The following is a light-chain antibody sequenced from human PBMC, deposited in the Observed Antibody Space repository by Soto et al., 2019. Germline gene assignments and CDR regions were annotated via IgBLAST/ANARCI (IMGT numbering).Light chain of an antibody. CDR1: QSISNW. V-gene: IGKV1-5*01. Sequence: DIQMTQSPSTLSASVGDRVTITCRASQSISNWLAWYQQKPGKAPKLLIFDASSLEGGVPSRFSGTGSGTEFTLTISSLQPDDFATYYCQQYNTYPTFGQGTKLEIK. CDR3: QQYNTYPT. CDR2: DAS. J-gene: IGKJ2*01.